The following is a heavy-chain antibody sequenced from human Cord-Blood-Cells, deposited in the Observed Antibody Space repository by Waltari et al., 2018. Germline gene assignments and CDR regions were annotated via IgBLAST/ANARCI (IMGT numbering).Heavy chain of an antibody. V-gene: IGHV2-26*01. J-gene: IGHJ2*01. CDR3: ARIRIAAAGYWYFDL. D-gene: IGHD6-13*01. CDR1: GFSLSNARMG. CDR2: IFSNDEK. Sequence: QVTLKESGPVLVKPTETLTLTCTVSGFSLSNARMGVSWIRQPPRKALELLAHIFSNDEKSYSTALKSRLTIAKDTSKSQVVLTMTNMDPVDTATYYCARIRIAAAGYWYFDLWGRGTLVTVSS.